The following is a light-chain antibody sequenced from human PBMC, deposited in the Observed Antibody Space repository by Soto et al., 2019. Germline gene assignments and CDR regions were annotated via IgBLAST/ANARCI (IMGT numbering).Light chain of an antibody. CDR3: QQLKSYPLT. CDR1: QGISSY. CDR2: AAS. Sequence: EIQLTHAPSVLSATVGDRVTITCRASQGISSYLAWYQQKPGKAPKLLIYAASTLQSGVPSRFSGSGSGTKFTPTISSLQPEDFATYYCQQLKSYPLTFRQGTRLEIK. J-gene: IGKJ5*01. V-gene: IGKV1-9*01.